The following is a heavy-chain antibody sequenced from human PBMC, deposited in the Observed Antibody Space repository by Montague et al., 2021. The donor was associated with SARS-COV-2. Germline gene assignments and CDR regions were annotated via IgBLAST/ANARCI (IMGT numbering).Heavy chain of an antibody. D-gene: IGHD3-22*01. CDR3: ARGYSSGYYYYFDY. CDR2: IGTAGDT. J-gene: IGHJ4*02. Sequence: SLRLSCAASGFTFSSYDMHWVRQAPGKGLEWVSAIGTAGDTYYPGSVTGRFTISRENAKNSLYLQMNSLRAGDTAVYYCARGYSSGYYYYFDYWGQGTLVTVSS. V-gene: IGHV3-13*04. CDR1: GFTFSSYD.